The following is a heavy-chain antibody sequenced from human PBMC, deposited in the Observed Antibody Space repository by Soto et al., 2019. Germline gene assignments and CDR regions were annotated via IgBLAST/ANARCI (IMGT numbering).Heavy chain of an antibody. J-gene: IGHJ6*02. CDR1: GYSFTSYW. D-gene: IGHD6-13*01. V-gene: IGHV5-51*01. CDR3: ARRGYSILTDPNYHHTRLAV. CDR2: IYPGDSDT. Sequence: PGESLKISCKGFGYSFTSYWIGWVRQMPGKGLEWMGIIYPGDSDTRYSPSFQGQVTISADKSTSTAYLQWSSLKASDTAIYYCARRGYSILTDPNYHHTRLAVCGQGSSVPGSS.